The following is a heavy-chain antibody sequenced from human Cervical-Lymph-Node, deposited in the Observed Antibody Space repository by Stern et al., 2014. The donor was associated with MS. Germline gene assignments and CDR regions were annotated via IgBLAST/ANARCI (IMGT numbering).Heavy chain of an antibody. CDR1: GYTFTSYY. Sequence: VQLVESGAEVKKHGASVKVSCKASGYTFTSYYMHWVRQAPGQGLEWMGIINPSGGSTSYAQKFQGRVTMTRDTSTSTVYMELSSLRSEDTAVYYCARDRVIAVAGTYNWFDPWGQGTLVTVSS. J-gene: IGHJ5*02. V-gene: IGHV1-46*01. CDR2: INPSGGST. CDR3: ARDRVIAVAGTYNWFDP. D-gene: IGHD6-19*01.